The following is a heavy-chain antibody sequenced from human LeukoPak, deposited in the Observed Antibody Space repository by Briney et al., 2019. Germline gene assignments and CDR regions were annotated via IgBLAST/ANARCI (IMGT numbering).Heavy chain of an antibody. CDR2: IRSKSSGGTT. CDR3: TVISGDY. Sequence: GGSLRLSCTASGFTFGDYIMSWFRQAAGKGVEWVGFIRSKSSGGTTEYAASVKVRFTISRDDSKSIAYLQMNSLKTEDTAVYYCTVISGDYWGQGTLVTVPS. V-gene: IGHV3-49*03. J-gene: IGHJ4*02. CDR1: GFTFGDYI. D-gene: IGHD2-21*01.